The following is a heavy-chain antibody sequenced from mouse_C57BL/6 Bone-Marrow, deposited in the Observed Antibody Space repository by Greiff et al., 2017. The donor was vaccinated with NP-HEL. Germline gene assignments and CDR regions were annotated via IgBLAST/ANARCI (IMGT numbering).Heavy chain of an antibody. Sequence: DVMLVESWGGLVKPGGSLKLSCAASGFTFSDYGMHWVRQAPEKGLEWVAYISSGSSTIYYADTVKGRFTISRDNAKNTLFLQMTSLRSEDTAMYYCARRYRGLYYYAMDYWGQGTSVTVSS. CDR2: ISSGSSTI. CDR1: GFTFSDYG. D-gene: IGHD2-12*01. V-gene: IGHV5-17*01. CDR3: ARRYRGLYYYAMDY. J-gene: IGHJ4*01.